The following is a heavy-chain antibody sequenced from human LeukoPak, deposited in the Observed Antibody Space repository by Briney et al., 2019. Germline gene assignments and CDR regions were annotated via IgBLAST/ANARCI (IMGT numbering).Heavy chain of an antibody. V-gene: IGHV4-38-2*02. CDR2: IYHNGNT. Sequence: SETLSLTCTVSGYSISSGYYWGWIRQPPGKGLEWIGSIYHNGNTYYNPTLKSRVTISVDTSKNQFSLKLSSVTAADTAVYYCARTTMVRGTYYMDVWGKGTTVTISS. J-gene: IGHJ6*03. CDR3: ARTTMVRGTYYMDV. CDR1: GYSISSGYY. D-gene: IGHD3-10*01.